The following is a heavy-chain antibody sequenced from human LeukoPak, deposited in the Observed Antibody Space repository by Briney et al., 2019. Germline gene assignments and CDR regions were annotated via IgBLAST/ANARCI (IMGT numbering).Heavy chain of an antibody. D-gene: IGHD6-13*01. J-gene: IGHJ4*02. Sequence: PGGSLRLSCAASGFTFSSYAMSWVRQAPGKGLEWVSAIICSGSSTYYPDSVKGRFTISRDNSKNTLFLQMNSLRAEDTAVYYCAKDRAQQLVLDFWGQGTLVTVSS. V-gene: IGHV3-23*01. CDR1: GFTFSSYA. CDR2: IICSGSST. CDR3: AKDRAQQLVLDF.